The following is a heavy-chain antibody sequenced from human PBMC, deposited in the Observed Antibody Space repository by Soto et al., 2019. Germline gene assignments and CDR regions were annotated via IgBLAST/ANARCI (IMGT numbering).Heavy chain of an antibody. D-gene: IGHD6-13*01. CDR3: ARRGYGSRWPNVYMDV. CDR2: ISNNGAHT. Sequence: EAQLVESGGGLVQPGGSLRLSCAASGFTFSNYEMHWVRQAPGKGLEYVSGISNNGAHTDYAKSVKGSITISRDNSEKTLYLQMGSLRAEDMALYYCARRGYGSRWPNVYMDVWGKGTTVTVSS. J-gene: IGHJ6*03. CDR1: GFTFSNYE. V-gene: IGHV3-64*01.